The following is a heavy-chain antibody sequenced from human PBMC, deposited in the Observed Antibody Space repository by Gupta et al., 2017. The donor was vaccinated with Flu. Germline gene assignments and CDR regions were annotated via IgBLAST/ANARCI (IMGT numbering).Heavy chain of an antibody. D-gene: IGHD1-1*01. V-gene: IGHV3-9*01. CDR3: TKDVHGLCGNSYGLDV. Sequence: YDRHWVRQAPGKCLEWVSGISWNSANIGYADFVSGRFTISRDNARNSLYLQMSSLRPDDTALYYCTKDVHGLCGNSYGLDVCGQVTTVTVSS. CDR1: YD. J-gene: IGHJ6*02. CDR2: ISWNSANI.